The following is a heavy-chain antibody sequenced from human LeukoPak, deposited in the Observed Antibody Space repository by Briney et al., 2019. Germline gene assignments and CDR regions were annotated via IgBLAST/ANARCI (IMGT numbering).Heavy chain of an antibody. Sequence: QPGGSLRLSRAASGFTFSSNSMNWVRQAPGKGLEWVSYISSSSGTIYYADSVKGRFTISRDNAKNSLYLQMNSLRAEDTAVYYCARELGYCSGGSCYNIRFDPWGQGTLVTVSS. CDR3: ARELGYCSGGSCYNIRFDP. V-gene: IGHV3-48*01. D-gene: IGHD2-15*01. CDR1: GFTFSSNS. CDR2: ISSSSGTI. J-gene: IGHJ5*02.